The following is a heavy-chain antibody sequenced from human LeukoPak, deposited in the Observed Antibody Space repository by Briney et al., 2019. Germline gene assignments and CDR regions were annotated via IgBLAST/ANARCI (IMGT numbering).Heavy chain of an antibody. V-gene: IGHV7-4-1*02. D-gene: IGHD2-15*01. CDR3: ARDADRERDIVVVVADGGDWFDP. J-gene: IGHJ5*02. CDR1: GYTFTSYA. Sequence: ASVKVSCKASGYTFTSYAMNWVRQAPGQGLEWMGWINTNTGNPTYAQGFTGRFVFSFDTSVSTAYLQISSLKAEDTAVYYCARDADRERDIVVVVADGGDWFDPWGQGTLVTVSS. CDR2: INTNTGNP.